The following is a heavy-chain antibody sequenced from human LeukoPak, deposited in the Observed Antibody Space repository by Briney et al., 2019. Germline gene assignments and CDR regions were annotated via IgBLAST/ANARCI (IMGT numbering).Heavy chain of an antibody. CDR3: ARKGGRPVAGSRHYYYYYMDV. CDR1: GFTFSSYA. V-gene: IGHV3-23*01. D-gene: IGHD6-19*01. CDR2: ISGSGGST. J-gene: IGHJ6*03. Sequence: QPGGSLRLSCAASGFTFSSYAMSWVRQAPGKGLEWASAISGSGGSTYYADSVKGRFTISRDNSKNTLYLQMNSLRAEDTAVYYCARKGGRPVAGSRHYYYYYMDVWGKGTTVTISS.